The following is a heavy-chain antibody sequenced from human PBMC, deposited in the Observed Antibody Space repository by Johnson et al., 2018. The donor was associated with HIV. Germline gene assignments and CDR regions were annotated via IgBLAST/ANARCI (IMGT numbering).Heavy chain of an antibody. CDR1: GFTFSSNY. CDR2: IYSGGST. D-gene: IGHD3-3*01. Sequence: MLLVESGGGLVQPGGSPRLSCAASGFTFSSNYMSWVRQAPWKGLEWVSVIYSGGSTYYADSVKGRFTISRDNSKNTLYLQMNSLRAEDTAVYYCARSGLWSEDQGAFDIWGQGTMVTVSS. V-gene: IGHV3-66*01. CDR3: ARSGLWSEDQGAFDI. J-gene: IGHJ3*02.